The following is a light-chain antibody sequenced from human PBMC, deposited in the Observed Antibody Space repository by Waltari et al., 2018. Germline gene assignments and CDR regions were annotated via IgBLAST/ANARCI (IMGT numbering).Light chain of an antibody. CDR1: QGISSY. Sequence: IQMSQSPSSLSASVGDRVTITCRASQGISSYLNWYQQKPGKAPKLLIYYANSLASGVPSRFSGSGSVTEFTLTISSLHPEDFATYYCQQGNSYPWTFGQGTKVEIK. V-gene: IGKV1-13*02. CDR2: YAN. CDR3: QQGNSYPWT. J-gene: IGKJ1*01.